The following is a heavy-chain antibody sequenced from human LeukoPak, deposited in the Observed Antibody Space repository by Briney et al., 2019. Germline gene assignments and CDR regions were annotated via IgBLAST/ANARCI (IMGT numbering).Heavy chain of an antibody. CDR1: GFTFSSYS. J-gene: IGHJ4*02. CDR2: ISSSSSYI. D-gene: IGHD2-2*01. CDR3: ARDVEYCSSTSCPTDY. V-gene: IGHV3-21*01. Sequence: GGSLRLSCAASGFTFSSYSMNWVRQAPGKALEWVSSISSSSSYIYYADSVKGRFTISRDNAKNSLYLQMNSLRAEDTAVYYCARDVEYCSSTSCPTDYWGQGTLVTVSS.